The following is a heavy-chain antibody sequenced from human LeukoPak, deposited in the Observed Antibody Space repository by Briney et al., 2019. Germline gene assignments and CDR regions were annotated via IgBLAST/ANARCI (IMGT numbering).Heavy chain of an antibody. J-gene: IGHJ3*02. CDR1: GFTFSTYA. Sequence: GGSLRLSCAASGFTFSTYAMSWVRQAPGKGLEWVSGISGSGGSTYYADSVKGRFTISRDNSKNTLYLQMNSLRAEDTAVYYCARYRSYDILTGLGAFDIWGQGTMVTVSS. V-gene: IGHV3-23*01. CDR3: ARYRSYDILTGLGAFDI. D-gene: IGHD3-9*01. CDR2: ISGSGGST.